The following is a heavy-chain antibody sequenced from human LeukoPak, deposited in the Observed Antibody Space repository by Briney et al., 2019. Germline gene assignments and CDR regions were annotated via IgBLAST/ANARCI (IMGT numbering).Heavy chain of an antibody. V-gene: IGHV3-23*01. J-gene: IGHJ4*02. CDR1: GFTFSSYA. D-gene: IGHD3-9*01. CDR3: AKPQHYDILTGYYPLDY. CDR2: ISGSGGST. Sequence: WGSLRLSCAASGFTFSSYAMSWVRQAPGKGLEWVSAISGSGGSTYYADSVKGRFTISRDNSKNTLYLQMNSLRAEDTAVYYCAKPQHYDILTGYYPLDYWGQGTLVTVSS.